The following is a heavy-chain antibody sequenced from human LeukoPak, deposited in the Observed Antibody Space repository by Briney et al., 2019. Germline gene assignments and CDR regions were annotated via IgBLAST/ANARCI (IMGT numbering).Heavy chain of an antibody. V-gene: IGHV3-15*05. D-gene: IGHD3-10*01. CDR1: GFSFSRAW. CDR2: IKSKSDGGTT. CDR3: TTVTLRPVGL. J-gene: IGHJ4*02. Sequence: GGSLRLSCAASGFSFSRAWMSWVRQAPGKGLEGVGRIKSKSDGGTTDYAAPVKGRFTISRDDSKNTLFLQVNSLKIEDTAVYYCTTVTLRPVGLWGQGTLVTVSS.